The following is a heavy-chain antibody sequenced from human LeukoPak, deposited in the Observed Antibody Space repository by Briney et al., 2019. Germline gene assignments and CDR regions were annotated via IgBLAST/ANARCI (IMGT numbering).Heavy chain of an antibody. J-gene: IGHJ6*03. CDR3: ARQGPGDYYYYMDV. V-gene: IGHV1-2*02. D-gene: IGHD2-2*01. Sequence: GASVKVSCKASGYTFTGYYMHWVRQAPGQGLEWMGWINPNSGGTNYAQKFQGRVTMTRDTSISTAYMELSRLRSDDTAVYYCARQGPGDYYYYMDVWGKGTTVTVSS. CDR2: INPNSGGT. CDR1: GYTFTGYY.